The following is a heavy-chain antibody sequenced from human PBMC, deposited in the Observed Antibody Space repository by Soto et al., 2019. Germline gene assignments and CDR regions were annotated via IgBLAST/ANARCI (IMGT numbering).Heavy chain of an antibody. CDR2: ISGSGGST. Sequence: WGSLRLSCAASGFTFSSYAMSWVRQAPGKGLEWVSAISGSGGSTYYADSVKGRFTISRDNSKNTLYLQMNSLRAEDTAVYYCAKFRDPLYYFDYWGQGTLVTVSS. J-gene: IGHJ4*02. V-gene: IGHV3-23*01. CDR1: GFTFSSYA. CDR3: AKFRDPLYYFDY.